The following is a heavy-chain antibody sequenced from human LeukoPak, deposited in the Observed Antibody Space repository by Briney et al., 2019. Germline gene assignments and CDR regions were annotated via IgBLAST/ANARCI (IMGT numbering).Heavy chain of an antibody. CDR1: GGSFSGYY. CDR3: AGSQYDFWSGYYFDY. J-gene: IGHJ4*02. V-gene: IGHV4-34*01. CDR2: INHSGST. D-gene: IGHD3-3*01. Sequence: PSETLSLTCAVYGGSFSGYYWSWIRQPPGKGLEWIGEINHSGSTNYNPSLKSRVTISVDTSKNQFSLKLSSVTAADTAVYYCAGSQYDFWSGYYFDYWGQGTLVTVSS.